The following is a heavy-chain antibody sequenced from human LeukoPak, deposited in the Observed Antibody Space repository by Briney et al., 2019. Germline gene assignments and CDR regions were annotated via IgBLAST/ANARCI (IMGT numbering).Heavy chain of an antibody. D-gene: IGHD2-2*01. V-gene: IGHV3-23*01. J-gene: IGHJ6*02. CDR1: GFTFSSYA. CDR3: AKGESGIVVVPAPYGMDV. CDR2: ISGGGGRT. Sequence: GGALRLSCAASGFTFSSYAMSWVRQAPGKGLEWVSAISGGGGRTYYADSVKGRFTISRDNSKNTLYLQMNSLRAEDTAVYYCAKGESGIVVVPAPYGMDVWGQGTTVTVSS.